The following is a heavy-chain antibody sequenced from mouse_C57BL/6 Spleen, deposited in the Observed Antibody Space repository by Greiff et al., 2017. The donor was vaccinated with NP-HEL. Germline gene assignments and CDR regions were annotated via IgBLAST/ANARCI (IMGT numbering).Heavy chain of an antibody. Sequence: DVMLVESGGGLVKPGGSLKLSCAASGFTFSDYGMHWVRQAPEKGLEWVAYISSGSSTIYYADTVKGRFTISRDNAKNTLFLQMTSLRSEDTAMYYCARAYYSSAGFAYWGQGTLVTVSA. CDR1: GFTFSDYG. D-gene: IGHD2-5*01. CDR3: ARAYYSSAGFAY. J-gene: IGHJ3*01. CDR2: ISSGSSTI. V-gene: IGHV5-17*01.